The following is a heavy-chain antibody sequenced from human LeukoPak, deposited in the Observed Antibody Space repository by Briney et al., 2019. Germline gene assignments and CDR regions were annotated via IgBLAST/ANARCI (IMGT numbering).Heavy chain of an antibody. V-gene: IGHV4-59*01. D-gene: IGHD5-24*01. CDR3: AREMATSGYYYYYMDV. Sequence: SETLSLTCIVSGGSISSYYWSWIRQPPGKGLGWIGYIYDSGSANYNPSLKSRVIISVDTSKNQFSLRLSSVTAADTAVYYCAREMATSGYYYYYMDVWGKGTTVTVSS. J-gene: IGHJ6*03. CDR2: IYDSGSA. CDR1: GGSISSYY.